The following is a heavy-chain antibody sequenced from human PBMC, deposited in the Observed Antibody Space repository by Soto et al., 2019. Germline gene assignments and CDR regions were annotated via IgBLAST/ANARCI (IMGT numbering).Heavy chain of an antibody. V-gene: IGHV1-69*13. CDR3: ARAARSTMVRAYSH. CDR2: IIPIFGTA. J-gene: IGHJ1*01. CDR1: GCTFSSYA. D-gene: IGHD3-10*01. Sequence: SVKVSCKASGCTFSSYAISWVRQAPGQGLEWMGGIIPIFGTANYAQKFQGRVTITADESTSTAYMELSSLRSEDTAVYYCARAARSTMVRAYSHWGQGTLVTVSS.